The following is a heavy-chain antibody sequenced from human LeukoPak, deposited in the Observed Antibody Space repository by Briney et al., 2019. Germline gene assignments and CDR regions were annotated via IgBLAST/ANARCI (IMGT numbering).Heavy chain of an antibody. CDR1: GFTVSSNY. Sequence: PGGSLRLSCAASGFTVSSNYMSWVRQAPGKGLEWVSVIYAGGSTYYAASVKGRFTISRDNSKNTLYLQMSSLRAEDTAVYYCARGFCSGGSCYDFDYWGQGTLVTVSS. CDR2: IYAGGST. CDR3: ARGFCSGGSCYDFDY. D-gene: IGHD2-15*01. V-gene: IGHV3-53*01. J-gene: IGHJ4*02.